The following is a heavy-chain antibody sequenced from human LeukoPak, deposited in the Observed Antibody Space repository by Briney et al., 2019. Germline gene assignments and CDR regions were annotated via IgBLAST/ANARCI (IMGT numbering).Heavy chain of an antibody. CDR2: INPSGGST. D-gene: IGHD6-6*01. Sequence: ASVKVSCKASGYTFTSYYMHWVRQAPGQGLEWMGIINPSGGSTSYAQKFQGRVTMTRDMSTSTVYMELSSLRSEDTAVYFRARDSRLSIAARDYWGQGILVTVSS. CDR1: GYTFTSYY. J-gene: IGHJ4*02. V-gene: IGHV1-46*01. CDR3: ARDSRLSIAARDY.